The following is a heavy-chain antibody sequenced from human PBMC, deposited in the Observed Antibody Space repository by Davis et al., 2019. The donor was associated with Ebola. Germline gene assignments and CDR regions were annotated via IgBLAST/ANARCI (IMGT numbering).Heavy chain of an antibody. CDR1: SGSISSYY. V-gene: IGHV4-59*08. CDR2: IYYSGNT. J-gene: IGHJ4*02. D-gene: IGHD1-26*01. CDR3: ARLGSGSFRD. Sequence: MPGGSLRLSCTVSSGSISSYYWSWIRQPPGKELEWIGYIYYSGNTNYNPSLKSRVTISVDTSKNQFSLKLSSVTAADTAVYYCARLGSGSFRDWGQGTLVTVPS.